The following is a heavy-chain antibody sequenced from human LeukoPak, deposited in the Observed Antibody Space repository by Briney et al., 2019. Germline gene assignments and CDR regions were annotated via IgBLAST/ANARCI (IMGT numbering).Heavy chain of an antibody. J-gene: IGHJ4*02. CDR1: GGSISSSY. V-gene: IGHV4-4*09. Sequence: SETLSLTCTVSGGSISSSYWSWIRQPPGKGLEWVGYIHTSGDSNYNPSLKSRVTISVDTSKNQLSLKLSSVTAADTAVYCCARHNPQAPYGDYGSWGQGILVTVSS. CDR2: IHTSGDS. D-gene: IGHD4-17*01. CDR3: ARHNPQAPYGDYGS.